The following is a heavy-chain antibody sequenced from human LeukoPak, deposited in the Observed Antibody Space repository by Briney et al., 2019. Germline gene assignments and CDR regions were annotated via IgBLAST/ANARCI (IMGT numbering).Heavy chain of an antibody. D-gene: IGHD3-22*01. V-gene: IGHV4-30-2*01. J-gene: IGHJ2*01. CDR3: ARSLYYYDSSGYSYWYFDL. CDR1: GGSISSGGYS. Sequence: SETLSLTCAVSGGSISSGGYSWSRIRQPPGKGLEWIGYIYHSGSTYYNPSLKSRVTISVDRSKNQFSLKLSSVTAADTAVYYCARSLYYYDSSGYSYWYFDLWGRGTLVTVSS. CDR2: IYHSGST.